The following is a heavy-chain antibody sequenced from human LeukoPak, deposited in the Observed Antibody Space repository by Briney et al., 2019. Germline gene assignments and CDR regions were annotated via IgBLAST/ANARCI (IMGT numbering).Heavy chain of an antibody. CDR3: ARRSGPLVYFFFDY. Sequence: GESLKISCKGSGYSFTTYWIGWVRQMPGKGLEWMGIIYPGDSDTRYSLSFQGQVTISADKSTNTAYLQWSSLKASDTAMYYCARRSGPLVYFFFDYWGQGTLVTVSS. J-gene: IGHJ4*02. CDR1: GYSFTTYW. V-gene: IGHV5-51*01. D-gene: IGHD6-13*01. CDR2: IYPGDSDT.